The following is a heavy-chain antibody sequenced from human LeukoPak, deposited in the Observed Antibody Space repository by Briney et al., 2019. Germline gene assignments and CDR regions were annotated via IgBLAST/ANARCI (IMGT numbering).Heavy chain of an antibody. J-gene: IGHJ4*02. Sequence: ASVRVSCKASGYTFTDYYLHWVRQAPGHGLEWMGWINPKTGVTKYAQNFQGRVTMTRDTSISTAYMEVSRLRSDDTAVFYCARDLAMYSPDLDYWGQGTLVTVSS. D-gene: IGHD1-26*01. V-gene: IGHV1-2*02. CDR3: ARDLAMYSPDLDY. CDR2: INPKTGVT. CDR1: GYTFTDYY.